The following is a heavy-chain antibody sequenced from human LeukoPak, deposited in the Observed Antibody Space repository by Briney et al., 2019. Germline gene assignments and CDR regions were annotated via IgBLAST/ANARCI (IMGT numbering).Heavy chain of an antibody. D-gene: IGHD6-19*01. Sequence: PGGSLRLSCAASGFTFSDYYMSWIRQTPEKGLEWISHISSSGNTIYYAGSVIGRFSISRDNAKNLLYLQMNSLRAEDTAVYYCAREGGIAVALPFDYWGQGTLVTVSS. CDR2: ISSSGNTI. CDR1: GFTFSDYY. V-gene: IGHV3-11*04. CDR3: AREGGIAVALPFDY. J-gene: IGHJ4*02.